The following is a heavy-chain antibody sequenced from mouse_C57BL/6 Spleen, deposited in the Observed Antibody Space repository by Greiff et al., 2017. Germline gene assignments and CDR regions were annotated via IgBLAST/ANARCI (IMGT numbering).Heavy chain of an antibody. CDR1: GYTFTSYW. Sequence: EVQLQQSGTVLARPGASVKMSCKTSGYTFTSYWMHWVKQRPGQGLEWIGAIYPGNSDTSYNQKFKGKAKLTAVTSASTAYMELSSLTNEDSAVYYCTREDYGSSHWYFDVWGTGTTVTVSS. CDR3: TREDYGSSHWYFDV. J-gene: IGHJ1*03. V-gene: IGHV1-5*01. D-gene: IGHD1-1*01. CDR2: IYPGNSDT.